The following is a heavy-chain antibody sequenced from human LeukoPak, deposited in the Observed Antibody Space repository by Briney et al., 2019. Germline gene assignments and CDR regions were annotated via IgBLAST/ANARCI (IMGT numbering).Heavy chain of an antibody. CDR3: ARVNILGATFDY. CDR1: GYTFTGYY. Sequence: ASVKVSCKASGYTFTGYYMHWVRQAPGQGLEWMGWINPNGGGTNYAQRFQGRVTLTRDTSISTAYMELSRLRSDDTAVYYCARVNILGATFDYWGQGTLVTVSS. J-gene: IGHJ4*02. CDR2: INPNGGGT. D-gene: IGHD1-26*01. V-gene: IGHV1-2*02.